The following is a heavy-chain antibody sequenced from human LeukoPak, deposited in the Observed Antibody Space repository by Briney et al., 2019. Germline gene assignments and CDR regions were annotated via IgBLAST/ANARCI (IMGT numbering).Heavy chain of an antibody. V-gene: IGHV1-69*13. Sequence: ASVKVSCKASGGTYSSYAISWVRQAPGQGLEWMGGIIPIFGTANYAQKFQGRVTITADESTSTAYMELSSLTSEDTAVYYCARVRDYYDILTGYHNHYGMDVWGKGTTVTVSS. D-gene: IGHD3-9*01. CDR3: ARVRDYYDILTGYHNHYGMDV. CDR1: GGTYSSYA. CDR2: IIPIFGTA. J-gene: IGHJ6*04.